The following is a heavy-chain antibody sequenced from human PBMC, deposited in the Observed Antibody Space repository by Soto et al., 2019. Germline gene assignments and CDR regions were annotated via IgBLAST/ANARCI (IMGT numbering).Heavy chain of an antibody. V-gene: IGHV1-69*13. D-gene: IGHD6-13*01. CDR2: IIPIFGTA. CDR1: GGTFSSYA. CDR3: ARDAGIAADGFDP. Sequence: SVKVSGKASGGTFSSYAISWVRQAPGQGLEWMGGIIPIFGTANYAQKFQGRVTITADESTSTAYMELSSLRSEDTAVYYCARDAGIAADGFDPWGQGTLVTVSS. J-gene: IGHJ5*02.